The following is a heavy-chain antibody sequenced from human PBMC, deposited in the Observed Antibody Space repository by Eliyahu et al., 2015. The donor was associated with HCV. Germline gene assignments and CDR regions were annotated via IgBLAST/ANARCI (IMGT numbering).Heavy chain of an antibody. CDR1: GFXVSSNY. D-gene: IGHD6-19*01. CDR2: LYSGGST. J-gene: IGHJ4*02. Sequence: EVQLVESGGGLVQPGGSLRLSCAASGFXVSSNYMSWVRQAPGKGLEWVSVLYSGGSTYYADSVKGRFTISRDNSKDTLYLQLNSLRVEDTAVYYCARAIHTSGWYSNDFWGQGTLVTVSS. CDR3: ARAIHTSGWYSNDF. V-gene: IGHV3-66*01.